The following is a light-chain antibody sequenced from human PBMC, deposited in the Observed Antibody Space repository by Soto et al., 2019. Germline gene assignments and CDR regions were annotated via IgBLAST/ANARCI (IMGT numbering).Light chain of an antibody. CDR1: QSVSSSY. CDR2: GAS. J-gene: IGKJ1*01. V-gene: IGKV3-20*01. CDR3: QHYGSSPKT. Sequence: EIVLTQSPGTLSLSPGERATLSCRASQSVSSSYLAWYQQKPGQAPRLLIYGASSRATGIPDRFSGSGSGTYFTITISRLEPEDFAVYYCQHYGSSPKTFGQGTKVEIK.